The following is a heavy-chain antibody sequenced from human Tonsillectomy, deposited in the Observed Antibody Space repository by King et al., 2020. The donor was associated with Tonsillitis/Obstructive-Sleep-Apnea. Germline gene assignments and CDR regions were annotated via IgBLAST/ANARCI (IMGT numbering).Heavy chain of an antibody. V-gene: IGHV3-33*01. Sequence: VQLVESGGGVVQPGRSLRLSCAASGFTFSSYGMHWVRQAPRKGLEWVAVIWYDGINKYYADSVKGRFTISRDNSKNTLYLQMNSLRAEDTAVYYCARAYSSRGRSNGVEYFLDYWGQGTLVTVSS. CDR3: ARAYSSRGRSNGVEYFLDY. D-gene: IGHD4-11*01. CDR1: GFTFSSYG. CDR2: IWYDGINK. J-gene: IGHJ4*02.